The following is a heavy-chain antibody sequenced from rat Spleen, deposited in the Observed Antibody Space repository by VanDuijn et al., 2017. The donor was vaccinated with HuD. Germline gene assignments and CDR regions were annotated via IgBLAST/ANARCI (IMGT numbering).Heavy chain of an antibody. CDR1: GFTFSAYY. Sequence: EVQLVESDGGLVQPGGSLNLSCAASGFTFSAYYMAWVRQAPTKGLEWVASVGYDGSRTYYRDSVKGRFTISRDNAKSTLYLQMNSLRSEDTATYYCARLGTEAIGNWFSYWGQGVMVTVSS. V-gene: IGHV5-29*01. D-gene: IGHD1-11*01. CDR2: VGYDGSRT. J-gene: IGHJ2*01. CDR3: ARLGTEAIGNWFSY.